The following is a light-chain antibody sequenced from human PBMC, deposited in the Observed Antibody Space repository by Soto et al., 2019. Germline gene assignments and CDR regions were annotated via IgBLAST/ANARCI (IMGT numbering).Light chain of an antibody. V-gene: IGLV2-14*01. Sequence: QSALTQPASVSGSPGQSITISCTGTSSDVGSHNFVSWYQHHPGKAPKLMIYEVTHRPSGISDRFSGSKSGNTASLTISGLQAEDEADYYCNSYTSTFTWVFGGGTKLTVL. CDR3: NSYTSTFTWV. J-gene: IGLJ3*02. CDR1: SSDVGSHNF. CDR2: EVT.